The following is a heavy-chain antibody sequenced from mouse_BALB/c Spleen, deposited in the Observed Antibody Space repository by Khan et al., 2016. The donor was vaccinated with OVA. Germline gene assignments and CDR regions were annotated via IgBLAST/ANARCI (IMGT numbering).Heavy chain of an antibody. D-gene: IGHD2-4*01. V-gene: IGHV1S132*01. CDR3: ASNDYDSTCTMDN. J-gene: IGHJ4*01. CDR1: GYIFTSYW. Sequence: VQLQESGAELVRPGASVKLSCKTSGYIFTSYWIHWVKQRPGQGLEWIARIYPGTGSTYYNEKFKDTATLTADKSSSTAYMQLSSLKSEDSAVYFCASNDYDSTCTMDNWGQGTSVTVSS. CDR2: IYPGTGST.